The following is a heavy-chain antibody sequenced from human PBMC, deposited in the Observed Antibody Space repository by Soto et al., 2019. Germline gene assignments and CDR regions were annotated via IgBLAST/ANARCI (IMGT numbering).Heavy chain of an antibody. CDR3: AKGATSTWYDFDH. J-gene: IGHJ4*02. CDR1: GFAFSNCD. D-gene: IGHD6-13*01. V-gene: IGHV3-23*01. Sequence: EVQLLESGGGVVQPGGSLRLSCTASGFAFSNCDMSWVRQAPGKGLEWVSGIYGSGDNTHYADSVKGRFAISRDNSKDTLYLQVSYLRAEDTAVYYCAKGATSTWYDFDHWGQGTLVIVSS. CDR2: IYGSGDNT.